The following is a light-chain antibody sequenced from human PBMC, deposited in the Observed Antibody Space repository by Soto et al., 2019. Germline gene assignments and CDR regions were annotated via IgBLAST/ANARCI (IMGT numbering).Light chain of an antibody. CDR2: DAS. V-gene: IGKV1-33*01. CDR3: QHYDNLVT. Sequence: DIQMTQSPSSLSASVGDRVTITCQASQDIRKFLNWYQQKSGKAPKLLINDASNLETGVPSRFSGSGSGTDFTFTINSLQPEDIATYYCQHYDNLVTFGPGTTVDIK. CDR1: QDIRKF. J-gene: IGKJ3*01.